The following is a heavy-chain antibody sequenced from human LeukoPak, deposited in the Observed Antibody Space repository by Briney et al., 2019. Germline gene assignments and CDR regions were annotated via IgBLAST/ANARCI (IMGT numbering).Heavy chain of an antibody. D-gene: IGHD3-10*01. Sequence: GGSLRLSCAASGFTFSSYAMHWVRQAPGKGLERVAVISYDGSNKYYADSVKGRFNISRDNSKNTLYLQMNSLRAEDTAVYYCARDTDGELLDYYYGMDVWGQGTTVTVSS. CDR1: GFTFSSYA. J-gene: IGHJ6*02. V-gene: IGHV3-30-3*01. CDR3: ARDTDGELLDYYYGMDV. CDR2: ISYDGSNK.